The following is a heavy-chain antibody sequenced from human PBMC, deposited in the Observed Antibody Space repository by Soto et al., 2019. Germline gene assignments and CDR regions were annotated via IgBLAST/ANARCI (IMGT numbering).Heavy chain of an antibody. CDR3: ARDHDYGDYGSFDY. CDR2: IWYDGSNK. J-gene: IGHJ4*02. V-gene: IGHV3-33*01. D-gene: IGHD4-17*01. CDR1: GFAFSSYG. Sequence: GGSLRLSCAASGFAFSSYGMHWVRQAPGKGLEWVAVIWYDGSNKYYADSVKGRFTISRDNSKNTLYLQMNSLRAEDTAVYYCARDHDYGDYGSFDYWGQGTLVTVSS.